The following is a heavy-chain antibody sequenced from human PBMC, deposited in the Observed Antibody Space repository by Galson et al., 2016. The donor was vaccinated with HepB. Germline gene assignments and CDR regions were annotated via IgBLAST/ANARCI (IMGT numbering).Heavy chain of an antibody. CDR1: GFTFRNYG. CDR2: ISYDESIK. J-gene: IGHJ4*02. V-gene: IGHV3-30*03. CDR3: ATNGDGYNYFLY. Sequence: SLRLSCAGSGFTFRNYGMHWDRQAPGKGLEWVAVISYDESIKYYADPGKGRFTISRDNSKNTLYLQMSSLRAEDTAVYYCATNGDGYNYFLYWGQGTLVTVSS. D-gene: IGHD5-24*01.